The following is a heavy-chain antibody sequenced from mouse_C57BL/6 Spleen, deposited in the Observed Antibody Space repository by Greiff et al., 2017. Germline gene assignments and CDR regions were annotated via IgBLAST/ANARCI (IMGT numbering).Heavy chain of an antibody. CDR2: IDPSGSYT. CDR3: ASGTGTSFAY. J-gene: IGHJ3*01. V-gene: IGHV1-69*01. CDR1: GYTFTSYW. Sequence: QVQLKQPGAELVMPGASVKLSCKASGYTFTSYWMHWVKQRPGQGLEWIGEIDPSGSYTNYNQKFKGKSTLTVDKSSSTAYMQLSSLTSEDSAVYYCASGTGTSFAYWGQGTLVTVSA. D-gene: IGHD4-1*01.